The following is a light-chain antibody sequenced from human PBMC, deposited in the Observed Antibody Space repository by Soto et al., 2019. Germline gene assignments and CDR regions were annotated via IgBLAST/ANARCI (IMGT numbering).Light chain of an antibody. CDR2: GAS. Sequence: DIQLTQSPPTLSASVGDRVTITCRASQSIRYYLAWYQQMPGKAPKLLIYGASSLQSGVPSRFNGSGSGTEFTLTISSLQPDDFATYFCQHHNSYSQTFGHGTKVEIK. J-gene: IGKJ1*01. V-gene: IGKV1-5*01. CDR1: QSIRYY. CDR3: QHHNSYSQT.